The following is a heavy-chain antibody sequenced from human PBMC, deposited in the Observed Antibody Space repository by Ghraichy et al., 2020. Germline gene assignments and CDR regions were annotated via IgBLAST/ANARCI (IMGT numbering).Heavy chain of an antibody. CDR1: GRSISRSSYY. D-gene: IGHD3-22*01. Sequence: SQTLSLTCTVSGRSISRSSYYWGWIRQPPGKGLEWIGSIYYSGSTFRNPSLKSRVTISVDTSKNQFSLRLTSVTAADTAVYYCARHVADSSWYSYYFDYWGQGTLVTVSS. CDR2: IYYSGST. CDR3: ARHVADSSWYSYYFDY. V-gene: IGHV4-39*01. J-gene: IGHJ4*02.